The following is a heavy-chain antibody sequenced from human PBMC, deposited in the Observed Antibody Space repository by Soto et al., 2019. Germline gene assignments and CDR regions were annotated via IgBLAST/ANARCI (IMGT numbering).Heavy chain of an antibody. CDR2: IRIKAYCWTT. D-gene: IGHD6-6*01. J-gene: IGHJ6*01. CDR1: VFTFGDYA. Sequence: GGSLRLSCTASVFTFGDYAMSLFRQGPGKGLECVCFIRIKAYCWTTEYAASVKGRFTISRDDSKSIAYLQMNSLKTEDTAVYYCTRDSIAARPLFYYYYGMEVWAQGTTVTVSS. CDR3: TRDSIAARPLFYYYYGMEV. V-gene: IGHV3-49*03.